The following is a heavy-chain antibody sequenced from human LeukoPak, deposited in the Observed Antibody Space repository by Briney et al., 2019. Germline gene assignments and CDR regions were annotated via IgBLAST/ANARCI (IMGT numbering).Heavy chain of an antibody. CDR2: IYYSGST. CDR3: AAENRGLFDY. D-gene: IGHD3-10*01. J-gene: IGHJ4*02. Sequence: SETLSLTCTVSGGSISSYCWSWIRQPPGKGLEWIGYIYYSGSTNYNPSLKSRVTISVDTSKNQFSLKLSSVTAADTAVYYCAAENRGLFDYWGQGTLVTVSS. V-gene: IGHV4-59*01. CDR1: GGSISSYC.